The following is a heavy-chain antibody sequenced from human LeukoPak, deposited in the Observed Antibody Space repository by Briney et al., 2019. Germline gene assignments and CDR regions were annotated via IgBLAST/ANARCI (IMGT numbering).Heavy chain of an antibody. CDR1: GFTFSIYW. D-gene: IGHD2-21*02. V-gene: IGHV3-7*01. Sequence: GGPLRLSCAASGFTFSIYWMNWYRQAPGKGLEWVGNINQDASEINYVDSVRGRFTISRDNAKNSLHLQMNSLRAEDTAVYYCATDRDNSDWQKRFDSWGQGTLVTVSS. CDR3: ATDRDNSDWQKRFDS. CDR2: INQDASEI. J-gene: IGHJ4*02.